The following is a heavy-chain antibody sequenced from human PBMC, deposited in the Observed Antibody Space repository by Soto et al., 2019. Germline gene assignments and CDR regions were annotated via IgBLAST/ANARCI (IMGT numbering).Heavy chain of an antibody. V-gene: IGHV3-21*01. CDR1: GFTFSSYS. Sequence: EVQLVESGGGLVKPGGSLRLSCAASGFTFSSYSMTWVRQAPGKGLEWVSSISSSSSYIYYADSVKGRFTISRDNAKNSLYLQMNSLRAEDTAVYYCARGAYYGSGSTYYFDYWGQGTLVTVSS. J-gene: IGHJ4*02. CDR3: ARGAYYGSGSTYYFDY. CDR2: ISSSSSYI. D-gene: IGHD3-10*01.